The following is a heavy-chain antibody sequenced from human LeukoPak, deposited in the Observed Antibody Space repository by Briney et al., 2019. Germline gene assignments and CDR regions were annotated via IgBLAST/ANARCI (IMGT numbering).Heavy chain of an antibody. CDR3: AYTNHLTY. Sequence: GGSLTLSCAASGLSFRVQWMNCVRHAPGQGLEWVANIKYDGSEEYYADSVKGRFTISRDNAKNSLSLQMNYVRAGDTAIYYCAYTNHLTYWGQGTLVTVSS. CDR1: GLSFRVQW. J-gene: IGHJ4*02. CDR2: IKYDGSEE. V-gene: IGHV3-7*01. D-gene: IGHD3-16*01.